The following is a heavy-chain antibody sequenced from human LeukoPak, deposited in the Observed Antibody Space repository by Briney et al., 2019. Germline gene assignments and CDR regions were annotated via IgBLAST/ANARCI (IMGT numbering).Heavy chain of an antibody. CDR1: GGTFSSYA. CDR3: ARSSGYYGTFDY. Sequence: GASVKVSCKASGGTFSSYAISWVRQAPGQGLEWMGRIIPILGIANYAQKFQDRVTITADKSTSTAYMELSSLRSEDTAVYYCARSSGYYGTFDYWGQGTLVTVSS. CDR2: IIPILGIA. D-gene: IGHD3-22*01. J-gene: IGHJ4*02. V-gene: IGHV1-69*04.